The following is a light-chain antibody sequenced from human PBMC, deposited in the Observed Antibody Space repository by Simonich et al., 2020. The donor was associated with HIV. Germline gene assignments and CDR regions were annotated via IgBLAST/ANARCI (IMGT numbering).Light chain of an antibody. J-gene: IGKJ2*01. CDR2: LGS. Sequence: DIVMTQSPLSLPVTPGEPASISCRSSQSLLHSNGYNYLNCYLQKPGQSPQVLIYLGSNRASGVPDRFSGSGSGTDFTLKISRVEAEDVGVYYCMQALQTPYTFGQGTKLEIK. CDR3: MQALQTPYT. CDR1: QSLLHSNGYNY. V-gene: IGKV2-28*01.